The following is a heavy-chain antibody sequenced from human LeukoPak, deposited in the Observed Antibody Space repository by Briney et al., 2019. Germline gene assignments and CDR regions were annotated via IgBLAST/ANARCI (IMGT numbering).Heavy chain of an antibody. CDR3: ARAWAAMVRGVIEGDNWFDP. V-gene: IGHV4-39*07. Sequence: SETLSLTCTVSGGSISSSSYYWGWIHQPPGKGLEWIGSIYYSGSTYYNPSLKSRVTISVDTSKNQFSLKLSSVTAADTAVYYCARAWAAMVRGVIEGDNWFDPWGQGTLVTVSS. CDR1: GGSISSSSYY. D-gene: IGHD3-10*01. CDR2: IYYSGST. J-gene: IGHJ5*02.